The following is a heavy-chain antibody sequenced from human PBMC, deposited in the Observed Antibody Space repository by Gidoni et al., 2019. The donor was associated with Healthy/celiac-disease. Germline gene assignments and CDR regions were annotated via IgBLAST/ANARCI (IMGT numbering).Heavy chain of an antibody. J-gene: IGHJ5*02. CDR1: GASCSSNNAA. V-gene: IGHV6-1*01. CDR3: VKGLTRFDP. D-gene: IGHD3-16*01. Sequence: VQLQQSGPGLVKPSQTLSLTCAISGASCSSNNAAWHWIRQSPSRGLEWLGRTYDRSKWYNDYAVSVKSRITINPDTSKNQFSLQLNSVTPEDTAVYYCVKGLTRFDPWGQGTLVTVSS. CDR2: TYDRSKWYN.